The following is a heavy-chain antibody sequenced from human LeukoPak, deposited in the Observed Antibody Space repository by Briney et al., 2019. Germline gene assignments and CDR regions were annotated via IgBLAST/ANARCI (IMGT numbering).Heavy chain of an antibody. CDR3: AREPYYDFWSGYYTGNYYYYMDV. CDR2: ISDSGGSP. V-gene: IGHV3-23*01. D-gene: IGHD3-3*01. J-gene: IGHJ6*03. Sequence: GGSLRLSCAASGFTFSSYAMSWVRQAPGKGLEWVSCISDSGGSPYYADSVKGRFTISRDNSKNTLYLQMNNLRAEDTAVYYCAREPYYDFWSGYYTGNYYYYMDVWGKGTTVTVSS. CDR1: GFTFSSYA.